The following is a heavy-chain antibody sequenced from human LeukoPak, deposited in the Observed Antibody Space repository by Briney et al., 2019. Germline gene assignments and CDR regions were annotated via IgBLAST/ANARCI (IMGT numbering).Heavy chain of an antibody. D-gene: IGHD6-13*01. CDR1: GVSISSYY. Sequence: PLETLSLTCTVSGVSISSYYWSWIRQPPGKGLEWVGYIYYSGSTNYNPSLKRRVTISEDTSKNQFSLKLSSVTAADTAVYYCARDHSSSWYDSYNWFAPWGQGTLVTVSS. V-gene: IGHV4-59*01. J-gene: IGHJ5*02. CDR2: IYYSGST. CDR3: ARDHSSSWYDSYNWFAP.